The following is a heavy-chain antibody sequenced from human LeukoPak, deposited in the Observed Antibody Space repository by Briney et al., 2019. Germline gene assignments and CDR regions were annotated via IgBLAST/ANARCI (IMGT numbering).Heavy chain of an antibody. J-gene: IGHJ5*02. Sequence: PGGSLRLSCAASGFTFSSYGMHWVRQAPGKGLEWVAFIRYDGSNKYYADSVKGRFTISRDNSKNTLYLQMNSLRAEDTAAYYCAKAGSSWFGESNWFDPWGQGTLVTVSS. V-gene: IGHV3-30*02. CDR3: AKAGSSWFGESNWFDP. CDR2: IRYDGSNK. CDR1: GFTFSSYG. D-gene: IGHD3-10*01.